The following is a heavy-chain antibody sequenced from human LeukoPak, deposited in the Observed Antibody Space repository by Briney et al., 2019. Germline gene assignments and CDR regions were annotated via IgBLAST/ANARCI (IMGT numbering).Heavy chain of an antibody. CDR3: ARLGSGSYYPFDY. V-gene: IGHV4-59*08. Sequence: SETLSLTCTVSGGSISSYYWSWIRQPPGKGLEWIGYIYYSGSTNYNPSLKSRVTISVDTSKNQFSLKLSSVTAADTAVYYCARLGSGSYYPFDYWGQGTLVTVSS. D-gene: IGHD1-26*01. J-gene: IGHJ4*02. CDR2: IYYSGST. CDR1: GGSISSYY.